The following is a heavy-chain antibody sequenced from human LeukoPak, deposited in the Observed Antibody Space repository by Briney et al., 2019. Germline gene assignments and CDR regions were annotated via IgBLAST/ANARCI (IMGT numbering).Heavy chain of an antibody. CDR3: AREGWLGRYYYYYMDV. J-gene: IGHJ6*03. V-gene: IGHV3-21*01. CDR2: ISSSSSYI. Sequence: GGSLRLSCAASGFTFSSYSMNWVRQAPGKGLEWVSSISSSSSYIYYADSVKGRFTISRDNAKNLLYLQMNSLRAEDTAVYYCAREGWLGRYYYYYMDVWGKGTTVTISS. CDR1: GFTFSSYS. D-gene: IGHD6-19*01.